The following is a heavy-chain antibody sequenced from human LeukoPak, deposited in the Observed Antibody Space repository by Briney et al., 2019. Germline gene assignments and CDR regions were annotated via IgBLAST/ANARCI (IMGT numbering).Heavy chain of an antibody. J-gene: IGHJ6*02. CDR2: IYHSGST. V-gene: IGHV4-39*07. CDR3: ARTPLIVVVPAAILGREPYGMDV. D-gene: IGHD2-2*01. CDR1: GGSISSSSYY. Sequence: SSETLSLTCTVSGGSISSSSYYWGWIRQPPGKGLEWIGSIYHSGSTNYNPSLKSRVTISVDKSKNQFSLKLSSVTAADTAVYYCARTPLIVVVPAAILGREPYGMDVWGQGTTVTVSS.